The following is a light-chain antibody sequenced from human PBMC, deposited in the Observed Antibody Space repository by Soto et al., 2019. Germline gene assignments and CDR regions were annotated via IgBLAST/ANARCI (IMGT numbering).Light chain of an antibody. J-gene: IGLJ1*01. CDR3: CSYTTSYTLL. CDR2: EVS. CDR1: SSDVGAYNF. Sequence: LTQPASVSGSPGQSITISCTGTSSDVGAYNFVSWYQQHPGKAPKLMIYEVSNRPSGISNRFSGSKSGNTASLTISGVQAEDEADYYCCSYTTSYTLLFGSGTKVTVL. V-gene: IGLV2-14*01.